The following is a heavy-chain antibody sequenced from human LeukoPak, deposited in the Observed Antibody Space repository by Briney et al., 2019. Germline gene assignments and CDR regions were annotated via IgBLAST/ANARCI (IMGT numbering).Heavy chain of an antibody. J-gene: IGHJ4*02. D-gene: IGHD3-22*01. CDR2: IYYSGST. CDR1: GGSISSSSYY. Sequence: PSETLSLTCTVSGGSISSSSYYWGWIRQPPGKGLEWIGSIYYSGSTYYNPSLKSRVTISVDTSKNQFSLKLSSVTAADTAVYYCARVRDDYYDSSGYFSYWGQGTLVTVSS. V-gene: IGHV4-39*07. CDR3: ARVRDDYYDSSGYFSY.